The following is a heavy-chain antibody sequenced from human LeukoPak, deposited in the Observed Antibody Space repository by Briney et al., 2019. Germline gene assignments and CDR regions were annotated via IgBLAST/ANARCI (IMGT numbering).Heavy chain of an antibody. V-gene: IGHV3-23*01. J-gene: IGHJ4*02. CDR2: ISGSGGST. Sequence: PGGSLRLSCAAPGFTFSSYAMSWVRQAPGKGLEWVSAISGSGGSTYYADSVKGRFTISRDNSKNTLYLQMNSLRAEDTAVYYCAKDPGGEPPPYEIDYWGQGTLVTVSS. CDR3: AKDPGGEPPPYEIDY. CDR1: GFTFSSYA. D-gene: IGHD3-16*01.